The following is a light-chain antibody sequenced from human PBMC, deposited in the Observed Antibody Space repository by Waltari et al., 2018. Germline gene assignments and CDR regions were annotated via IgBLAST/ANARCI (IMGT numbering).Light chain of an antibody. CDR2: GQD. CDR1: SLRRNY. V-gene: IGLV3-19*01. J-gene: IGLJ3*02. CDR3: HSRDTISTRV. Sequence: SSELTQDPAVSVALGQPVRNTCQGDSLRRNYASWYQQRPGQAPRLVLYGQDNRPSGIPDRFSGSTSGDTASLTITGAQAEDEADYYCHSRDTISTRVFGGGTRLTV.